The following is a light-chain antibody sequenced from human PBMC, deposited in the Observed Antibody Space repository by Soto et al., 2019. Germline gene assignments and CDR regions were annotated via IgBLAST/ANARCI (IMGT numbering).Light chain of an antibody. CDR2: GAS. J-gene: IGKJ1*01. V-gene: IGKV3-15*01. Sequence: EIVMTQSPATLSVSPGERATLSCRASQSVSSSLAWYQQKPGQAPRLLIYGASTRATAIPARFSGSGSGTEFTLTISSLQSEDFAVYFCQQYNYWPGAFGQGTKVEIK. CDR3: QQYNYWPGA. CDR1: QSVSSS.